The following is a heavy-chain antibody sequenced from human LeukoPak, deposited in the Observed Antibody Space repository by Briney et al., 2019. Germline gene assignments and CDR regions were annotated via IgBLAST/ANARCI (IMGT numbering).Heavy chain of an antibody. CDR3: ARVFDSGSQGYFYYMDV. D-gene: IGHD3-10*01. J-gene: IGHJ6*03. V-gene: IGHV4-59*01. Sequence: SETLSLTCNVSGGSIRGYYWSWIRQPPGKGLEWVGYIYSSGSNNYNPSFMNGLTMSVDTPTNQFSLKETTLTAADTAVYYCARVFDSGSQGYFYYMDVWGKGTTVTISS. CDR1: GGSIRGYY. CDR2: IYSSGSN.